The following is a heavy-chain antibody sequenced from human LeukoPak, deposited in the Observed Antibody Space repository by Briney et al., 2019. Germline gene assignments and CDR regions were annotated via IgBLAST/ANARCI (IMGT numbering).Heavy chain of an antibody. Sequence: ASVKVSCKASGYTFTSYAMHWVRQAPGQRLEWMGWIIAGNGNTKYSQKFQGRVTITRDTSASTAYMELSSLRSEDTAVYYCARDLGDYPFYFDYWGQGTLVTVSS. CDR1: GYTFTSYA. D-gene: IGHD4-17*01. CDR3: ARDLGDYPFYFDY. J-gene: IGHJ4*02. V-gene: IGHV1-3*01. CDR2: IIAGNGNT.